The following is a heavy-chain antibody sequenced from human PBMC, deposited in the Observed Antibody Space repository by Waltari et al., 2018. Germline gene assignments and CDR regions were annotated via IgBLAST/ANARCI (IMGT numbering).Heavy chain of an antibody. D-gene: IGHD2-2*01. J-gene: IGHJ5*02. CDR3: TKGGHVPQTGGFDP. V-gene: IGHV3-30*18. CDR2: VSYDGNNK. CDR1: GFTFSTYA. Sequence: QVQLVESGGGVVQPGRSLRLSCAASGFTFSTYAMHWVRQAPGKGLGWVAFVSYDGNNKYYADSVKGRFTISKDNSKNMLYLQMNSLRVEDTAVYYCTKGGHVPQTGGFDPWGQGTLVTVSS.